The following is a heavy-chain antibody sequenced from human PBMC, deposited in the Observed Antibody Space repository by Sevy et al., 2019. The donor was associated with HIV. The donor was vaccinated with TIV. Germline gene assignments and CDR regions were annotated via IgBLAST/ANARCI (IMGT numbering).Heavy chain of an antibody. CDR2: ISGLSNYI. CDR1: GFTFSNYN. V-gene: IGHV3-21*06. D-gene: IGHD6-19*01. Sequence: GGSLILSCVASGFTFSNYNINWVRQPPGKGLEWVSYISGLSNYIYYADSLGGRFTISRDNAKSSVYLQMNSLRTEDTALYYCARGATSGWDYFDSWGQGTLVTVSS. J-gene: IGHJ4*02. CDR3: ARGATSGWDYFDS.